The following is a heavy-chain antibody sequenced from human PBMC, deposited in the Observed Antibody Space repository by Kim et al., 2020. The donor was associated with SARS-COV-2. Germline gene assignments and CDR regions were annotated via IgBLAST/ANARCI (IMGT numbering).Heavy chain of an antibody. CDR2: ISSSSGYT. CDR1: GFTFSDYY. J-gene: IGHJ4*02. CDR3: ARVPRGSGTYW. V-gene: IGHV3-11*06. Sequence: GGSLRLSCAASGFTFSDYYMSWIRQAPGKGLEWISYISSSSGYTNYADSVKGRFTISRDNAKNSLYLQMNSLRAEDTAVYYCARVPRGSGTYWWDQGTLVTVSS. D-gene: IGHD1-26*01.